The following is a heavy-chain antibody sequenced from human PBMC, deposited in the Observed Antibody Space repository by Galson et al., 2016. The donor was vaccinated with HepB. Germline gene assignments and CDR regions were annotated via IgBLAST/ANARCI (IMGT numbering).Heavy chain of an antibody. D-gene: IGHD1-26*01. Sequence: PALVKPTQTLTLTCTFSGFSLSTTGVGVGWIRQPPGKALEWLALKYLDDDKYYNPSLKTRLIITKDTSKNQVVLTMTNMGPVVTATYYCAHRRGSGSPWAYGAFDIWGQGTMVTVSS. CDR2: KYLDDDK. V-gene: IGHV2-5*02. J-gene: IGHJ3*02. CDR1: GFSLSTTGVG. CDR3: AHRRGSGSPWAYGAFDI.